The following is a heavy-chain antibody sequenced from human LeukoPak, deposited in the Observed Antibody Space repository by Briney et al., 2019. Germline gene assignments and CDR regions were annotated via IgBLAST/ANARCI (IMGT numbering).Heavy chain of an antibody. D-gene: IGHD6-13*01. Sequence: GGSLRLSCAASGFTFSSYSMNWVRQAPGKGLEWVSSISSSSSYIYYADSVKGRFTISRDNAKNSLYLQMNSLRAEDTAVYYCAKDKSSWYGASYFDYWGQGTLVTVSS. CDR2: ISSSSSYI. V-gene: IGHV3-21*01. CDR1: GFTFSSYS. J-gene: IGHJ4*02. CDR3: AKDKSSWYGASYFDY.